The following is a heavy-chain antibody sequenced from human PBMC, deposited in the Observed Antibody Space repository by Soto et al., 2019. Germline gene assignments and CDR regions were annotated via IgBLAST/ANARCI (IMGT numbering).Heavy chain of an antibody. J-gene: IGHJ4*02. CDR1: GYTFTSYG. CDR3: AIAETYYYGSGSYHIDY. CDR2: ISAYNGNT. V-gene: IGHV1-18*01. D-gene: IGHD3-10*01. Sequence: QVQLVQSGAEVKKPGASVKVSCKASGYTFTSYGISWVRQAPGQGLEWMGWISAYNGNTNYAQKLQGRVTMTTVTSTSTAYMELRSLRSDDTAVYYCAIAETYYYGSGSYHIDYWGQGTLVTVSS.